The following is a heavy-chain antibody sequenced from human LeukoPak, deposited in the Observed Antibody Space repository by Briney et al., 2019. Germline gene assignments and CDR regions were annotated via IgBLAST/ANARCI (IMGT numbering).Heavy chain of an antibody. V-gene: IGHV3-74*01. D-gene: IGHD5-24*01. CDR3: VRDGDDFNFDY. Sequence: GGSLRLSCAASGFTFRSYWMHWVRQAPGKGLEWVSRVIRDGSFTNYADSVKGRFTISGDNAKNALYLQMSSLRAEDTAVYFCVRDGDDFNFDYWGQGSLVTVSS. J-gene: IGHJ4*02. CDR1: GFTFRSYW. CDR2: VIRDGSFT.